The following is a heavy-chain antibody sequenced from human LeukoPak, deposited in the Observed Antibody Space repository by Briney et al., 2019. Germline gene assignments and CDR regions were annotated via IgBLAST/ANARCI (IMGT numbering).Heavy chain of an antibody. CDR2: ISSSSSTI. V-gene: IGHV3-48*01. D-gene: IGHD6-13*01. J-gene: IGHJ3*02. Sequence: GGSLRLSCAASGFTFSSYSMNWVRQAPGKGLEWVSYISSSSSTIYYADSVKGRFTISRDNAKNSLYLQMNSLRAEDTAVYYCARGGQQQLGDAFDTWGQGTMVTVSS. CDR3: ARGGQQQLGDAFDT. CDR1: GFTFSSYS.